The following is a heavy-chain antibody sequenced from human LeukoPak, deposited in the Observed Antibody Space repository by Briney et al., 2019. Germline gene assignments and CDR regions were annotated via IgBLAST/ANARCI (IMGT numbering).Heavy chain of an antibody. Sequence: ASVKVSCKASGYTFAGYYMHWVRQAPGQGLEWMGWINPNSGGTNYAQKFQGRVTMTRDTSISTAYMELSRLRSDDTAVYYCARVSGGDQADAFDIWGQGTMVTVSS. CDR2: INPNSGGT. V-gene: IGHV1-2*02. J-gene: IGHJ3*02. CDR1: GYTFAGYY. CDR3: ARVSGGDQADAFDI. D-gene: IGHD1-26*01.